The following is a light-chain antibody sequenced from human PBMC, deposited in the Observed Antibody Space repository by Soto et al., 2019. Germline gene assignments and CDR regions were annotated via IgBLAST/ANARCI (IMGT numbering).Light chain of an antibody. CDR2: GAS. CDR3: QQYNNSPRP. J-gene: IGKJ2*01. V-gene: IGKV3-15*01. CDR1: QSVSSN. Sequence: EIVMTQSPATLSVSPGERATLSCRASQSVSSNLAWYQQKPGQAPRLLIYGASTRATGIPARFSGSGSGTEFTLTISSLQSEDFAVYYCQQYNNSPRPFGQGTKLEIK.